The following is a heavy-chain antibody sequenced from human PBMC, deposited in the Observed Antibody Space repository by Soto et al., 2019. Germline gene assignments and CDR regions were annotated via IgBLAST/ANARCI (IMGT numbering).Heavy chain of an antibody. Sequence: SETLSLTCTVSGGSVNTGSYDWSWIRQPPGKGLEWIGKIFFTGSAHYNPSLRNRVTMSVDTSKDQFSLTLTSVTAADTAVYYCARDGHGMDVWGQGTTVTVSS. CDR1: GGSVNTGSYD. V-gene: IGHV4-61*01. J-gene: IGHJ6*02. CDR3: ARDGHGMDV. CDR2: IFFTGSA.